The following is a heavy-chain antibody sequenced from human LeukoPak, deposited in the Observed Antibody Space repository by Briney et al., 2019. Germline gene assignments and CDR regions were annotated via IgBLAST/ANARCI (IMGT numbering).Heavy chain of an antibody. CDR2: IKSKTDGGTT. Sequence: NAGGSLRLSCAASGFTFFSYTMNWVRQAPGKGLEWVGRIKSKTDGGTTDYAAPVKGRFTISRDDSKNTLFLQMNSLKTEDTAVYFCTRGAWLRYYFDYWGQGTLVTVSS. J-gene: IGHJ4*02. CDR3: TRGAWLRYYFDY. CDR1: GFTFFSYT. D-gene: IGHD5-24*01. V-gene: IGHV3-15*01.